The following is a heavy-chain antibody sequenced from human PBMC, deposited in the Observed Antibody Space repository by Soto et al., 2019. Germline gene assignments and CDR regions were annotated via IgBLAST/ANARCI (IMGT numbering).Heavy chain of an antibody. V-gene: IGHV3-23*01. CDR1: GFTVSSYA. CDR3: AKTPDRGWGLGAFDI. D-gene: IGHD6-19*01. J-gene: IGHJ3*02. Sequence: EVQLLESGGGLVQPGGSLRLSCAASGFTVSSYAMSWVRQAPGKGLEWVSAISGSGGSTYYADSVKGRFTISRANAKHTLNLQMNSLRAEDTAVYYCAKTPDRGWGLGAFDIWGQGTMVTVSS. CDR2: ISGSGGST.